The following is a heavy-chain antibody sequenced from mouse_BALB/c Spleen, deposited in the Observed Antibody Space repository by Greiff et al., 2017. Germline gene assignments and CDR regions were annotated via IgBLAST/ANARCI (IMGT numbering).Heavy chain of an antibody. V-gene: IGHV14-3*02. CDR2: IDPANGKT. CDR3: ATAEQGRGFAY. J-gene: IGHJ3*01. D-gene: IGHD3-3*01. Sequence: VQLQQSGAELVKPGASVKLSCTASGFNIKDYYMHWVKQRPEQGLEWIGRIDPANGKTNYDPKFQGKATITADTSSNTASLKLSSLTAEDTAVDYCATAEQGRGFAYWGQGTLVTVSS. CDR1: GFNIKDYY.